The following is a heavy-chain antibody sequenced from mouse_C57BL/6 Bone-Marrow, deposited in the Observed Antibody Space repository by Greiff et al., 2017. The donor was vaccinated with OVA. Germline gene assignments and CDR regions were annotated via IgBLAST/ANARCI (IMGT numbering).Heavy chain of an antibody. Sequence: EVQLVESGPGLVKPSQSLSLTCSVTGYSITSGYYWNWIRQFPGNKLEWMGYISYDGSNNYNPSLKNRISITRDTSKNQFFLKLNSVTTEDTATYYCASDEAFDYWGQGTTLTVSS. J-gene: IGHJ2*01. CDR1: GYSITSGYY. CDR2: ISYDGSN. V-gene: IGHV3-6*01. CDR3: ASDEAFDY.